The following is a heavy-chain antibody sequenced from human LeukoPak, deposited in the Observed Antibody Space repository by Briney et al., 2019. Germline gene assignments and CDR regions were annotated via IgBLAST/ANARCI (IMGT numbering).Heavy chain of an antibody. Sequence: SETLSLTCTVSGGSISSSSYYWAWIRQSPGKGLEWIASIYYSGSTYYNPSLKSRVTISVDTSKNQFSLKLSSVTAADTAVYYCARIYSGYAYPDYWGQGTLVTVSS. CDR2: IYYSGST. V-gene: IGHV4-39*01. D-gene: IGHD5-12*01. J-gene: IGHJ4*02. CDR3: ARIYSGYAYPDY. CDR1: GGSISSSSYY.